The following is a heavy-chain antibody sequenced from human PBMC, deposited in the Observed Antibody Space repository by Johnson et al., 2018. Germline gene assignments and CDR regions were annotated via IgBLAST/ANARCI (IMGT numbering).Heavy chain of an antibody. CDR1: VYSFSNNW. V-gene: IGHV5-51*01. CDR3: AKQREGGNSYMDV. D-gene: IGHD1-7*01. J-gene: IGHJ6*04. Sequence: VQLVESGAEVRKPGESLLISCKGSVYSFSNNWIGWVRQMPGEGLEWMGIIWPGDSDTKYSPSFQGQVTISADTSISTVYLQWSSLKASETAMYYCAKQREGGNSYMDVGGKGTTVTVSS. CDR2: IWPGDSDT.